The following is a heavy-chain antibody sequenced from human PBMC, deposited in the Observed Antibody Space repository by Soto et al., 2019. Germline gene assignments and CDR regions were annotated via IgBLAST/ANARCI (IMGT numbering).Heavy chain of an antibody. Sequence: NRSETLSLTCAVYGGSFSGYYWSWIRQPPGKGLEWIGEINHSGSTNYNPSLKSRVTISVDTSKNQFSLKLSSVTAADTAVYYCARCSRFHSSGWLHYYYGMDVWGQGTTVTVSS. CDR3: ARCSRFHSSGWLHYYYGMDV. CDR1: GGSFSGYY. V-gene: IGHV4-34*01. J-gene: IGHJ6*02. D-gene: IGHD6-19*01. CDR2: INHSGST.